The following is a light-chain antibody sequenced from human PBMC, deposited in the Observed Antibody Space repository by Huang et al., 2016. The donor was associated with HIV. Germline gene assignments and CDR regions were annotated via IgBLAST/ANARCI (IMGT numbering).Light chain of an antibody. J-gene: IGKJ2*01. CDR2: GAS. CDR3: QQSHSIPHT. CDR1: DNLANS. V-gene: IGKV1-39*01. Sequence: DIQMTQSPSSLSASVGDRVTITCRTSDNLANSLNWYQQKSGAAPVHLIYGASNLQTGVSSRFSGGGSGTDFTLTITNLRPEDFATYYCQQSHSIPHTFGQGTRLE.